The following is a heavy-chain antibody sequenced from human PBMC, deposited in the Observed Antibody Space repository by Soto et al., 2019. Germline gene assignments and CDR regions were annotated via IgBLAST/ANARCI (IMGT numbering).Heavy chain of an antibody. D-gene: IGHD3-22*01. J-gene: IGHJ4*02. Sequence: QVQLVESGGGVVQPGRSLRISCAASGFTFSNYAMHWVRQAPGKGLEWVAVISYDGSNKYYADSVKGRFTISRDNSKHTLDLQMNSLRAEDTAVYYCAREPAYYYDSSGYSAPFGYWGQGTLVTVSS. CDR2: ISYDGSNK. CDR3: AREPAYYYDSSGYSAPFGY. V-gene: IGHV3-30-3*01. CDR1: GFTFSNYA.